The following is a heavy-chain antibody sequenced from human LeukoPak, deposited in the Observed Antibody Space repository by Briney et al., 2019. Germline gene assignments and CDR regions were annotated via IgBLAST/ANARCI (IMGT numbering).Heavy chain of an antibody. CDR1: GYTFTDYY. CDR3: ARDWGWFGESDAFDI. D-gene: IGHD3-10*01. Sequence: RASVKVSCKASGYTFTDYYFHGVRQAPGQGLEWMGWINPNSGGTNYAQKFQGRVTMTRDTSITTAYMELNRLRSDDTAVYYCARDWGWFGESDAFDIWGQGTLVTVSS. CDR2: INPNSGGT. J-gene: IGHJ3*02. V-gene: IGHV1-2*02.